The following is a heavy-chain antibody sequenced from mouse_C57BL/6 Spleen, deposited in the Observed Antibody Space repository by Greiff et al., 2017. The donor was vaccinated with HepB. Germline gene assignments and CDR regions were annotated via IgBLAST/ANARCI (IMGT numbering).Heavy chain of an antibody. J-gene: IGHJ4*01. Sequence: QVQLQQSGPELVKPGASVKISCKASGYAFSSSWMNWVKQRPGKGLEWIGRIYPGDGDTNYNGKFKGKATLTADKSSSTAYMQLSSLTSEDSAVYFCAREGGNYGAMDYWGQGTSVTVSS. V-gene: IGHV1-82*01. D-gene: IGHD2-1*01. CDR1: GYAFSSSW. CDR3: AREGGNYGAMDY. CDR2: IYPGDGDT.